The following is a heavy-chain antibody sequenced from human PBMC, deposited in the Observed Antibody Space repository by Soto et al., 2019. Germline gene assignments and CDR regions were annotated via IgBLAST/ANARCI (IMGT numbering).Heavy chain of an antibody. Sequence: ASVKVSCKASGYPFTGPYIYWVRQAPGQGLEWMGWISAYNGNTNYAQKLQGRVTMTTDTATSTAYMELRSLRSDDTAVYYCARTDHPMTTVRVAYYYGMDVWGQGTTVTVSS. CDR3: ARTDHPMTTVRVAYYYGMDV. D-gene: IGHD4-4*01. J-gene: IGHJ6*02. CDR1: GYPFTGPY. V-gene: IGHV1-18*04. CDR2: ISAYNGNT.